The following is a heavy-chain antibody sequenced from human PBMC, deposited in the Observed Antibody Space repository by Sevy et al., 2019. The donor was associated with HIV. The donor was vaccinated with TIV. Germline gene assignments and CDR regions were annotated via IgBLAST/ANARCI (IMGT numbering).Heavy chain of an antibody. V-gene: IGHV3-23*01. D-gene: IGHD1-20*01. J-gene: IGHJ6*03. CDR2: ISGSGGST. CDR3: AKDGYKPSVGDENYYYYYMDV. CDR1: GFTFSSYA. Sequence: GGSLRLSCAASGFTFSSYAMSWVRQAPGKGLEWVSAISGSGGSTYYADSVKGRFTISRDNSKNTQYLQVISLRAEDTALYYCAKDGYKPSVGDENYYYYYMDVWGKGTTVTVSS.